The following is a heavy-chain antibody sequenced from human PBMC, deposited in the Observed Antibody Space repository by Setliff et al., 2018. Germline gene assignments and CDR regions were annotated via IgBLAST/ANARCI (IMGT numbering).Heavy chain of an antibody. Sequence: SVKVSCKASGGTFSSYGFSWVRQAPGQGLEWMGGIIPMSGAANYAQKFQGRVTITTDESTSTAYMELSSLRSEDTAVYYCARELLDGYDAFDIWGQGTMVTVSS. CDR3: ARELLDGYDAFDI. V-gene: IGHV1-69*05. CDR2: IIPMSGAA. D-gene: IGHD3-10*01. CDR1: GGTFSSYG. J-gene: IGHJ3*02.